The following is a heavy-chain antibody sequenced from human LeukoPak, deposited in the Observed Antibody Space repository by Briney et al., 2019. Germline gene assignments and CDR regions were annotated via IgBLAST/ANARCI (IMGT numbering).Heavy chain of an antibody. CDR2: ISAYNGYT. Sequence: ASAKVSCKASGYTFTSYGISWVRQAPGQGLEWMGWISAYNGYTNYPQKLQGRVTMTTDTSTSTAYMELRSLRSDDTAVYYCARVNYDFWSGYYVYWGQGTLVTVSS. CDR1: GYTFTSYG. D-gene: IGHD3-3*01. V-gene: IGHV1-18*01. J-gene: IGHJ4*02. CDR3: ARVNYDFWSGYYVY.